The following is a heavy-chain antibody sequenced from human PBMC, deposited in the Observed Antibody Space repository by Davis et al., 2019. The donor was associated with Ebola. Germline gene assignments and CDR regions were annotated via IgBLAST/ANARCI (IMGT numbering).Heavy chain of an antibody. CDR1: GGSISSSNW. D-gene: IGHD4-11*01. J-gene: IGHJ4*02. Sequence: PSETLSLTCAVSGGSISSSNWWSWIRQPPGKGLEWIAYIYYSGNTNYNPSLKSRVTISVDTSKNQFSLKLSSVTAADTAVYYCARGVDYSEKYYFDYWGQGTLVTVSS. V-gene: IGHV4-4*02. CDR3: ARGVDYSEKYYFDY. CDR2: IYYSGNT.